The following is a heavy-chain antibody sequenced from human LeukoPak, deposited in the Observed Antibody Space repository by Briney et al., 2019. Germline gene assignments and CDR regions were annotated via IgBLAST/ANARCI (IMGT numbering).Heavy chain of an antibody. Sequence: ASVKVSCKPSGYTFTGYYLHWVRQAPGQGLEWMGWINPNSGRTNSAPKFQGRVTLTTDTSITTAYMELTSLISGDTALYYCARDSSDVLTGYYHFWGQGTLVTVSS. CDR2: INPNSGRT. V-gene: IGHV1-2*02. CDR1: GYTFTGYY. J-gene: IGHJ4*02. D-gene: IGHD3-9*01. CDR3: ARDSSDVLTGYYHF.